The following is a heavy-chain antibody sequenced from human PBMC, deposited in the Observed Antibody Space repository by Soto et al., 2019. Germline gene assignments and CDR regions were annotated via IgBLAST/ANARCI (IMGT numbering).Heavy chain of an antibody. V-gene: IGHV1-18*04. CDR2: ISAYNGNT. J-gene: IGHJ4*02. Sequence: ASVKGSCKASGYTFTSYGISWVRQAPGQGLEWMGWISAYNGNTNYAQKLQGRVTMTTDTSTSTAYMELRSLRSDDTAVYYCARHACSSTSRYTVFDYRGQRSRVIVSS. D-gene: IGHD2-2*02. CDR3: ARHACSSTSRYTVFDY. CDR1: GYTFTSYG.